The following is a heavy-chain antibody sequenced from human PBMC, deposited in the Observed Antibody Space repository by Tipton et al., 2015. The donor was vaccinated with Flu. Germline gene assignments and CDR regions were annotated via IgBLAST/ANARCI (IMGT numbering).Heavy chain of an antibody. J-gene: IGHJ6*02. V-gene: IGHV1-18*01. CDR1: GYTFTTYG. CDR3: ARSQMRYRYYYDMDV. Sequence: QLVQSGVEVKRPGASLKVSCKASGYTFTTYGINWVRQAPGQGLEWMGWISTYNGNTNYAQRLQGRVTMTTDTSTSTAYMELRSLRSDDTAVYYCARSQMRYRYYYDMDVWGQGTTVTVSS. CDR2: ISTYNGNT. D-gene: IGHD3-16*02.